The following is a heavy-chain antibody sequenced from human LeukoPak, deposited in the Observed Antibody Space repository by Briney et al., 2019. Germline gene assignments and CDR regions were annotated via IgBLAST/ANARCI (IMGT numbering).Heavy chain of an antibody. CDR3: ARGRSYDILTGYLFDH. J-gene: IGHJ4*02. D-gene: IGHD3-9*01. CDR2: INPNSGGT. V-gene: IGHV1-2*02. CDR1: VYTFAGYS. Sequence: GASVKFSCKASVYTFAGYSTHWVRRAPGQGIEWMGWINPNSGGTNSAQKFQGRVTVTRQTSINTAYIELSRLTSDDTAVYYCARGRSYDILTGYLFDHWGQGTLVTVSS.